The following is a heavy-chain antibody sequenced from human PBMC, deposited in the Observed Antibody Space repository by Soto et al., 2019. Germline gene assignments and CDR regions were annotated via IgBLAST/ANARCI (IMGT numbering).Heavy chain of an antibody. V-gene: IGHV3-23*01. D-gene: IGHD2-21*02. Sequence: EVQLLESGGDLVQPGGSLRLSCAASGFIFSNYAMTWVRQGPGRGLEWVSTTSFSGGRTYYADSVKGRFTISRDNSNNTLFLQMSSLRAEDTAIYYCAIDSRAFCGGDCSKDYWGQGTLVTVSS. CDR3: AIDSRAFCGGDCSKDY. CDR1: GFIFSNYA. J-gene: IGHJ4*02. CDR2: TSFSGGRT.